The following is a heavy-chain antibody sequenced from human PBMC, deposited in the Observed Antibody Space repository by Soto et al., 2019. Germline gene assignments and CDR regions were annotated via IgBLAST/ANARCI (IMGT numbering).Heavy chain of an antibody. V-gene: IGHV3-30-3*01. J-gene: IGHJ4*02. Sequence: QVQLVESGGGVVQPGRSLRLSCAASGFTFSNYAMHWVRQAPGKGLEWVAIIAYDGSNKYYADSVKGRFTISRDNSKDXLYLQMNSLRAEDTAVYYCARGAGAYGGNFSPAFDYWGQGTLVTVSS. CDR1: GFTFSNYA. D-gene: IGHD1-26*01. CDR2: IAYDGSNK. CDR3: ARGAGAYGGNFSPAFDY.